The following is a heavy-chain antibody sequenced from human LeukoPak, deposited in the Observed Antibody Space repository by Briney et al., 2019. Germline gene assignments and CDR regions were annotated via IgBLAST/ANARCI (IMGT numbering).Heavy chain of an antibody. D-gene: IGHD7-27*01. CDR1: GFTFTSYT. CDR2: IGSSGGGI. V-gene: IGHV3-23*01. Sequence: GGSLRLSCAASGFTFTSYTMYWIRHPPGKRLEWVSIIGSSGGGIHYADSVKGWFTISRDNSKNALYLQMNSLRVEDTAVYYCAIDPNGGTHSWGQGVLVTVSS. J-gene: IGHJ4*02. CDR3: AIDPNGGTHS.